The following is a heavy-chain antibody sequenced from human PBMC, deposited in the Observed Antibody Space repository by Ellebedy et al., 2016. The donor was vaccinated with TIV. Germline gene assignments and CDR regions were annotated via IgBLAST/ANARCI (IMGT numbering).Heavy chain of an antibody. D-gene: IGHD5-24*01. CDR1: GGTFSSYA. CDR3: ATVEMATISKYFQH. CDR2: IIPIFGTA. Sequence: SVKVSCXASGGTFSSYAISWVRQAPGQGLEWMGGIIPIFGTANYAQKFQGRVTITADESTSTAYMELSSLRSEDTAVYYCATVEMATISKYFQHWGQGTLVTVSS. V-gene: IGHV1-69*13. J-gene: IGHJ1*01.